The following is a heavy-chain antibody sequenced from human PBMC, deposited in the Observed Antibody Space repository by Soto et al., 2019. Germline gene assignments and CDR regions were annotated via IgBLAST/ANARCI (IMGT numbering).Heavy chain of an antibody. D-gene: IGHD6-6*01. J-gene: IGHJ6*02. CDR1: GFTFSSYG. Sequence: LRLSCAASGFTFSSYGMHWVRQAPGKGLEWVAVISYDGSNKYYADSVKGRFTISRDNSKNTLYLQMNSLRAEDTAVYYCAKDTYSSFGFGFYPYYYYGMDVWGQGTTVTV. V-gene: IGHV3-30*18. CDR2: ISYDGSNK. CDR3: AKDTYSSFGFGFYPYYYYGMDV.